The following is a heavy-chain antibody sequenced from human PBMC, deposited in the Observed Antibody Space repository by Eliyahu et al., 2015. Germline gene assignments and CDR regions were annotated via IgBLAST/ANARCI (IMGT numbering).Heavy chain of an antibody. CDR2: IIPAFGTP. CDR1: GGTFNSLT. CDR3: AKDLPPTVTPTHHYYYAMDV. J-gene: IGHJ6*02. D-gene: IGHD4-17*01. V-gene: IGHV1-69*06. Sequence: QVELVQSGAEVKQPGSSVKVSCRASGGTFNSLTISWMRQAPGQGLEWMGGIIPAFGTPNYAPRFKGTVTISADKSTNTAYMELTSLRSEDTAVYYCAKDLPPTVTPTHHYYYAMDVWGQGTTVTVAS.